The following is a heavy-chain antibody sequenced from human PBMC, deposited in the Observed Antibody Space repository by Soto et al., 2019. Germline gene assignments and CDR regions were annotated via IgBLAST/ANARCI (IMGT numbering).Heavy chain of an antibody. CDR1: GFTFSSYA. CDR3: ARVYNVAMDY. Sequence: GGSLRLSCAASGFTFSSYAMHWVRQAPGKGLDWVAVISYDGSNKYYADSVKGRFTISRDNSKNTLYLQMNSLRAEDTAVYYCARVYNVAMDYWGQGTLVTVSS. CDR2: ISYDGSNK. J-gene: IGHJ4*02. D-gene: IGHD3-10*02. V-gene: IGHV3-30*04.